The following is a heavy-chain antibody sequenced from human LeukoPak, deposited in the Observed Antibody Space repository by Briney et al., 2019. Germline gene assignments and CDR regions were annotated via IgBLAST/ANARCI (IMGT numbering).Heavy chain of an antibody. CDR3: ARGSDYVWGSSRCGDFDY. V-gene: IGHV1-69*04. Sequence: SVKVSCKASGGTFSSYAISWVRQAPGQGLEWMGRIIPILGIANYAQKFQDRVTISADKSTTTAYMDLRSLRSEDTAVYYCARGSDYVWGSSRCGDFDYWGQGTLVIVSS. J-gene: IGHJ4*02. CDR2: IIPILGIA. D-gene: IGHD3-16*02. CDR1: GGTFSSYA.